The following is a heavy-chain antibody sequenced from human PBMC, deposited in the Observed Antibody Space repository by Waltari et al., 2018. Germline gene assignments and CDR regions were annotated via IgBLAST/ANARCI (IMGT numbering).Heavy chain of an antibody. J-gene: IGHJ3*02. CDR2: IYHSGST. CDR1: GYSISSGYY. D-gene: IGHD1-26*01. Sequence: QVQLQESGPGLVKPSETLSLTCAVSGYSISSGYYWGWIRQPPGKGLEWIGSIYHSGSTYYSPSLKSRVTISVDTSKNQFSLKLSSVTAADTAVYYCARAWISLILGATSAFDIWGQGTMVTVS. V-gene: IGHV4-38-2*01. CDR3: ARAWISLILGATSAFDI.